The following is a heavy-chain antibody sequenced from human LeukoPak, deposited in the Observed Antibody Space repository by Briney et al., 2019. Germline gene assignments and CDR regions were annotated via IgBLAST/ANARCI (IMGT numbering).Heavy chain of an antibody. Sequence: PSETLSLTCSVSGVSITSNYWSWIRQPPGKELEWLGYTHHSGATSYNPSLKSRSTMSLDTSNNQFSLKLSSVTAADTAVYYCARSSGHSYGDFDYWGQGNLVTVSS. CDR2: THHSGAT. V-gene: IGHV4-59*01. CDR3: ARSSGHSYGDFDY. CDR1: GVSITSNY. J-gene: IGHJ4*02. D-gene: IGHD5-18*01.